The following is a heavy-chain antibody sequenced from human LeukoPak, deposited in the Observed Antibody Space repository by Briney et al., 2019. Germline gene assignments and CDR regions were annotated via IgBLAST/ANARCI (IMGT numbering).Heavy chain of an antibody. D-gene: IGHD6-13*01. J-gene: IGHJ4*02. Sequence: SETLSLTCTVSGGSISSSSYYWGWIRQPPGKGLEWIGSIYYSGSTYYNPSLKSRATISVDTSKNQFSLKLSSVTAADTAVYYCATPSGYCSRWYSAFEYWGQGTLVTVSS. CDR1: GGSISSSSYY. CDR2: IYYSGST. CDR3: ATPSGYCSRWYSAFEY. V-gene: IGHV4-39*01.